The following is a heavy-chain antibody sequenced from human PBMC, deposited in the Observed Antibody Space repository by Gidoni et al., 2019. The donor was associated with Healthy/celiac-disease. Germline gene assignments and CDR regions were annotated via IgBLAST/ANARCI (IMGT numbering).Heavy chain of an antibody. Sequence: EVQLVESGGGLVQPGGSLRLSCAASGFTFSSYWMHWVRQAPGKGLVWVSRINSDGSSTSYADSVKGRFTISRDNAKNTLYLQMNSLRAEDTAVYYCARLIAAAGYYYYYGMDVWGQGTTVTVSS. CDR1: GFTFSSYW. J-gene: IGHJ6*02. CDR2: INSDGSST. D-gene: IGHD6-13*01. CDR3: ARLIAAAGYYYYYGMDV. V-gene: IGHV3-74*01.